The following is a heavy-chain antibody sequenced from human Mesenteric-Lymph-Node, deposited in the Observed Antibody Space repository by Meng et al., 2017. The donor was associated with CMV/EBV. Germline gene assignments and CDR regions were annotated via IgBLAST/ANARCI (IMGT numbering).Heavy chain of an antibody. J-gene: IGHJ3*02. D-gene: IGHD2-15*01. Sequence: GGSLRLSCAASGFEFSTYSMNWVRQAPGKGLEWVSTITSGLSTYYADSVKGRFTISRDSSNLHLQVDSLRADDTAAYFCAKTQKVAQYDAFDIWGQGTMVTVSS. CDR2: ITSGLST. CDR3: AKTQKVAQYDAFDI. CDR1: GFEFSTYS. V-gene: IGHV3-23*01.